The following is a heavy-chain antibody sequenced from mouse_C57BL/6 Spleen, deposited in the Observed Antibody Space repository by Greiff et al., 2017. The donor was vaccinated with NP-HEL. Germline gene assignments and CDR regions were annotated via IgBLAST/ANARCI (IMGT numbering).Heavy chain of an antibody. CDR2: IDPSDSYT. V-gene: IGHV1-69*01. D-gene: IGHD2-2*01. J-gene: IGHJ1*03. CDR3: ARSEGYHYPYWYFDV. CDR1: GYTFTSYW. Sequence: QVQLQQPGAELVMPGASVKLSCKASGYTFTSYWMHWVKQRPGQGLEWIGEIDPSDSYTNYNQKFKGKSTLTVDKSSSTAYMQLSSLTSEDSAVDYCARSEGYHYPYWYFDVWGTGTTVTVSS.